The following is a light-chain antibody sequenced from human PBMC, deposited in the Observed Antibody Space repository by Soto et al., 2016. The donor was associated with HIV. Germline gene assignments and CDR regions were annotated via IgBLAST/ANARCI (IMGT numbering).Light chain of an antibody. CDR1: KLGDKY. V-gene: IGLV3-1*01. Sequence: SYELTQPPSVSVSPRQTASITCSGDKLGDKYVSWFQQEPGQSPVLVIYQDNKRPSGIPARFSASNSGNTATLTISGTQAMDEADYYCQAWDTNIVLFGGGTKLTVL. J-gene: IGLJ2*01. CDR2: QDN. CDR3: QAWDTNIVL.